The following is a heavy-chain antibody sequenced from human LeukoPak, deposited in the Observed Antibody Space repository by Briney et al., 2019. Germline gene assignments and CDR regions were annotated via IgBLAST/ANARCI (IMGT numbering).Heavy chain of an antibody. CDR1: GGTFSSYA. J-gene: IGHJ4*02. Sequence: ASVKVSCKASGGTFSSYAIRWVRQAPGQGLEWMGGIIPIFGTANYAQKFQGRVTITADKSTSTAYMELSSLRSEDTAVYYCARASGRYFDWLLGGDFDYWGQGTVVT. CDR3: ARASGRYFDWLLGGDFDY. V-gene: IGHV1-69*06. CDR2: IIPIFGTA. D-gene: IGHD3-9*01.